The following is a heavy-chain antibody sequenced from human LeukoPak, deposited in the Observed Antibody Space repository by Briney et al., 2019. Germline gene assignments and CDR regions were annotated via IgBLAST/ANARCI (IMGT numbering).Heavy chain of an antibody. Sequence: PGRSLRLSRAASGFTFSAYAMHWVRQAPGKGLEWVAVISYDESNKYYADSVKGRFTISRDNSKNTLYLQMNSQRPDDTAVYYCARDLWGSYRYPFDYWGQGTLVTVSS. CDR2: ISYDESNK. CDR1: GFTFSAYA. V-gene: IGHV3-30*04. J-gene: IGHJ4*02. D-gene: IGHD3-16*02. CDR3: ARDLWGSYRYPFDY.